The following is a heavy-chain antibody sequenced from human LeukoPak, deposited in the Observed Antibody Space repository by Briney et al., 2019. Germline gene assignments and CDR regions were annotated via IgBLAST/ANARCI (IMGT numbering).Heavy chain of an antibody. J-gene: IGHJ4*02. CDR3: AKYIPSSNDYDY. CDR1: GFTFSSYA. Sequence: GGSLRLSCAASGFTFSSYAMSWVRQAPGKGLEWVSVISGSAGSTYYADSVKGRFTISRDNTKNMQYLQMNTLEAGDTAVYNCAKYIPSSNDYDYWGQGTLVTVSS. CDR2: ISGSAGST. V-gene: IGHV3-23*01. D-gene: IGHD2-2*01.